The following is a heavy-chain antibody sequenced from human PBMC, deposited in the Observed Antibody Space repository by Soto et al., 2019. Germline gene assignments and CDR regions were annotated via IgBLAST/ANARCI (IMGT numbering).Heavy chain of an antibody. CDR3: AKEVATAVRGWFYFDY. D-gene: IGHD3-10*02. CDR2: VSYDGSNE. J-gene: IGHJ4*02. Sequence: GGSLRLSCAASGFTFSSYGMHWVRQAPGKGLEWVAVVSYDGSNEYYADSVKGRFTISRDNSKNTLYLQMNSLRAEDTAVYYCAKEVATAVRGWFYFDYWGQGTLVTVSS. V-gene: IGHV3-30*18. CDR1: GFTFSSYG.